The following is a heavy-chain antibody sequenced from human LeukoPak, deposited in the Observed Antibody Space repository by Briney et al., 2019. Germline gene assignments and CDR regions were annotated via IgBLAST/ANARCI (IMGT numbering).Heavy chain of an antibody. CDR3: AKGSYYDSSGSFYFDY. CDR2: ISGSGDNT. Sequence: GGSLRLSCAASGFTFSSYAMSWVRQAPGKGLDWVSGISGSGDNTYYADSVKGRFTISRDNSKNTLYVQVNSLGTEDTAAYYCAKGSYYDSSGSFYFDYWGQGTLVTASS. CDR1: GFTFSSYA. J-gene: IGHJ4*02. D-gene: IGHD3-22*01. V-gene: IGHV3-23*01.